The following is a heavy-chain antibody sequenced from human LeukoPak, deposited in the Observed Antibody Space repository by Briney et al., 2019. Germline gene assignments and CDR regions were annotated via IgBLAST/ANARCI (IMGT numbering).Heavy chain of an antibody. D-gene: IGHD5-24*01. CDR3: ARGRMATTTFDY. J-gene: IGHJ4*02. Sequence: SETLSLTCIVSGGSLSSYYWSCVRQPPRKGLEWVGYIYYSVSTNYNPSLTSRVTISVDTSKNQFSLKRSSVPAADTAVYYCARGRMATTTFDYWGQGTLVTVSS. CDR1: GGSLSSYY. CDR2: IYYSVST. V-gene: IGHV4-59*01.